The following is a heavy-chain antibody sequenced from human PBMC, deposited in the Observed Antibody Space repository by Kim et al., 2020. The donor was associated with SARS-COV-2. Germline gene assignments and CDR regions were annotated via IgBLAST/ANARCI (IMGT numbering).Heavy chain of an antibody. V-gene: IGHV1-8*01. CDR2: MNPNIGNT. D-gene: IGHD2-15*01. J-gene: IGHJ4*02. Sequence: ASVKFSCKASGYTFTSYDINWVRQATGQGLEWVGWMNPNIGNTDYAQRFQGRVTITRDTSISTAYMEVSSLRSEDTAVYYCARGRERITPRELGYCSGGSRPLDYWGQGTLVTVSS. CDR1: GYTFTSYD. CDR3: ARGRERITPRELGYCSGGSRPLDY.